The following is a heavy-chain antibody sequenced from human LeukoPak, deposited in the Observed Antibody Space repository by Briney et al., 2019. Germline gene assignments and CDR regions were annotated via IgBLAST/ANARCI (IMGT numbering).Heavy chain of an antibody. V-gene: IGHV3-7*01. CDR2: IKQDGSEK. J-gene: IGHJ4*02. CDR1: GFTFNSYW. D-gene: IGHD3-9*01. Sequence: GSLKLSCAASGFTFNSYWMSWVRQAPGKGLEWVAHIKQDGSEKYYVDSVKGRFTISRDNAKNSLYLQMNSVRADDTAMYYCARGAPDILTGYLNYWGQGTLVTVSS. CDR3: ARGAPDILTGYLNY.